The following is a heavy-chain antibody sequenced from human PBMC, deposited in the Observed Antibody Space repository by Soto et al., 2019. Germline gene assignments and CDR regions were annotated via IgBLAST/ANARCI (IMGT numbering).Heavy chain of an antibody. Sequence: EVQLLESGGGLVQPGGSLRLSCTASGFTFSDHAMTWVRQAPGKGLEWLSGISGGGSGAYYADSVKGRFTVSRAKSNNTLFLQMDSLRVEDTAVYYCAIDLWWYTHWGQGTLVTVSS. V-gene: IGHV3-23*01. CDR2: ISGGGSGA. CDR3: AIDLWWYTH. J-gene: IGHJ4*02. D-gene: IGHD2-15*01. CDR1: GFTFSDHA.